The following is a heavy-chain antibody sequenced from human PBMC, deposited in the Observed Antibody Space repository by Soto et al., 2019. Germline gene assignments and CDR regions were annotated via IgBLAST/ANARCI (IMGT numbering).Heavy chain of an antibody. CDR3: ATVGCYSDCCTGVSES. Sequence: GGSLRPSCSGSGFVFSDYYMRWIRHIPGKGLGWVSFISRTSSHRKYAEFVEGPFTISRDNEKNSLMPEMSDVRAEDAATDHCATVGCYSDCCTGVSESWGQGTQVTVSS. J-gene: IGHJ5*01. CDR1: GFVFSDYY. D-gene: IGHD2-21*02. CDR2: ISRTSSHR. V-gene: IGHV3-11*06.